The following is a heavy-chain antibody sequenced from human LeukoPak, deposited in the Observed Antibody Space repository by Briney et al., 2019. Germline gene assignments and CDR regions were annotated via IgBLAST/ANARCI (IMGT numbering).Heavy chain of an antibody. D-gene: IGHD3-22*01. CDR1: GGSISSRSYY. CDR3: VRHRDSYYDSSAYEYYFDY. J-gene: IGHJ4*02. CDR2: NYNSGST. Sequence: SETLSLTCTVSGGSISSRSYYWGWIRQPPGKGLEWIGSNYNSGSTYYNPSLKSRVTIFVDTSKNQFSLQLSSVTAADTAVYYCVRHRDSYYDSSAYEYYFDYWGQGTLVTVSS. V-gene: IGHV4-39*01.